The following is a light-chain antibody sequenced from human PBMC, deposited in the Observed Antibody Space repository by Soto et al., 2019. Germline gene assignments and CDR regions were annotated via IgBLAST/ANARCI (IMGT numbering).Light chain of an antibody. CDR1: QSVSSSY. J-gene: IGKJ2*01. V-gene: IGKV3-20*01. Sequence: EIVLTQSPGTLSLSPGERATLSCRASQSVSSSYLAWYQQKPGQAPRLLIYGASSRATGIQDSFSGSGSGTDFTLTIIRLEPIYVAVYYCQQYGSSPPTFGKGTKLEIK. CDR2: GAS. CDR3: QQYGSSPPT.